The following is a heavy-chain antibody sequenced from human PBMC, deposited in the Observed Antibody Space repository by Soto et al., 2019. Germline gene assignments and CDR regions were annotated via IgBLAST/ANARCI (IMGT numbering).Heavy chain of an antibody. CDR3: ARDPSINVVVSGWLDP. CDR1: GFTFSDYQ. CDR2: ISDSGTKI. V-gene: IGHV3-11*01. J-gene: IGHJ5*02. Sequence: QVSLVESGGGLVKPGGSLRLSCAASGFTFSDYQMSWLRQAPGKGLEWVSSISDSGTKIFYADSVRGRFTISRDNAKNSVYLQMNSLRAEDTAVYYCARDPSINVVVSGWLDPWGQGTVVTVSS. D-gene: IGHD3-22*01.